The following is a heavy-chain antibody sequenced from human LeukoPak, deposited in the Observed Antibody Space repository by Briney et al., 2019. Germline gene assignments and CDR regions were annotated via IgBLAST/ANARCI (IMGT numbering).Heavy chain of an antibody. V-gene: IGHV3-30*18. CDR2: ISYDGSNK. Sequence: PGRSLRLSCAGTGFSFGNYGMHRVRQAPGKGLEWVAVISYDGSNKYYADPVKGRFTISRDNSKNTLYLQMNSLRAEDTAVYYCAKDPHFGDYPYYFDYWGQGTLVTVSS. CDR3: AKDPHFGDYPYYFDY. CDR1: GFSFGNYG. D-gene: IGHD4-17*01. J-gene: IGHJ4*02.